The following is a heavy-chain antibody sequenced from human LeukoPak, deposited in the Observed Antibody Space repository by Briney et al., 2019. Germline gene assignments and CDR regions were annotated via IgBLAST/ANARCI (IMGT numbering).Heavy chain of an antibody. CDR3: ARAKRELLFDY. CDR1: GGSISSYH. D-gene: IGHD1-26*01. J-gene: IGHJ4*02. Sequence: SGTLSLTCSVSGGSISSYHWSWIRQPAGKGLEWIGRIYTSGITNYSPSLKSRVTMSVDTSKNQLSLKLSSVTAADTAVYYCARAKRELLFDYWGQGTLVTVSS. CDR2: IYTSGIT. V-gene: IGHV4-4*07.